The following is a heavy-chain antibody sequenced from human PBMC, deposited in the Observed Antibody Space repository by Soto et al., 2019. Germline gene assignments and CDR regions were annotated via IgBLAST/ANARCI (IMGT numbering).Heavy chain of an antibody. CDR3: AREIAVAGTCDY. Sequence: GGSLRLSCAASGFTFSSYAMHWVRQAPGKGLEWVAVISYDGSNKYYADSVKGRFTISRDNSKNTLYLQMNSLRAEDTAVYYCAREIAVAGTCDYWGQGTLVTVSS. D-gene: IGHD6-19*01. CDR2: ISYDGSNK. V-gene: IGHV3-30-3*01. J-gene: IGHJ4*02. CDR1: GFTFSSYA.